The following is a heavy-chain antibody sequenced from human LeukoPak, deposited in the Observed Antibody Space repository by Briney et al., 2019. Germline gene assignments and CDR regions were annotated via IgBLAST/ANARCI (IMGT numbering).Heavy chain of an antibody. V-gene: IGHV4-31*03. CDR3: ARARESGSLYYFDY. CDR1: GGSISSGGYY. D-gene: IGHD1-26*01. CDR2: IYYSGST. J-gene: IGHJ4*02. Sequence: SETLSLTYTVSGGSISSGGYYWSWIRQHPGKGLEWIGYIYYSGSTYYNPSLKSRVTISVDTSKNQFSLKLSSVTAADTAVYYCARARESGSLYYFDYWGQGTLVTVSS.